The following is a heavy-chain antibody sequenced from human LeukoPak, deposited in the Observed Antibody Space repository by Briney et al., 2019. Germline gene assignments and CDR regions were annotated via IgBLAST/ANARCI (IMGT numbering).Heavy chain of an antibody. CDR1: GGSISSYY. CDR2: IYYSGST. CDR3: ARVATRLRLGTYYFDY. D-gene: IGHD3-10*01. J-gene: IGHJ4*02. V-gene: IGHV4-59*01. Sequence: PSETLSLTCTVSGGSISSYYWSWIRQPPGKGLEWIGYIYYSGSTNYNPSLKSRVTISVDTSKNQFSLKLSSVTAADTAVYYCARVATRLRLGTYYFDYWGQGTLVTVSS.